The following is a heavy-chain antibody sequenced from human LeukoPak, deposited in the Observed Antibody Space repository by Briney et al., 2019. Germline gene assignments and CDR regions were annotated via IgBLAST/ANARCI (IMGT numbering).Heavy chain of an antibody. V-gene: IGHV3-23*01. CDR1: GFTFNNFA. J-gene: IGHJ4*02. Sequence: GGSLRLSCAASGFTFNNFALSWVRQAPGKGLEWVSGISGTDSGTYYADSVKGRFTISRDNSKNTMYLQMNSLRAEDTAVYYCVRGDSGSGNYYILWGRRPDYRGQGTLVTVSS. CDR3: VRGDSGSGNYYILWGRRPDY. CDR2: ISGTDSGT. D-gene: IGHD3-10*01.